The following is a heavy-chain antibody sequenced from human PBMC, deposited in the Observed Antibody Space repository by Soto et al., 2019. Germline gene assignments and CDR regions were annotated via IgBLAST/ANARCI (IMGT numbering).Heavy chain of an antibody. J-gene: IGHJ4*02. CDR2: IDGDGSRT. CDR1: GLTFSGYW. V-gene: IGHV3-74*01. D-gene: IGHD1-1*01. CDR3: ARELASYNDY. Sequence: GGSLRLSCAASGLTFSGYWMHWVRQAPGKGLVWVSRIDGDGSRTNYADSVKGRFTISRDNAKNTLYLQMNSLRAEDTAVYYCARELASYNDYWGQGTLVTVSS.